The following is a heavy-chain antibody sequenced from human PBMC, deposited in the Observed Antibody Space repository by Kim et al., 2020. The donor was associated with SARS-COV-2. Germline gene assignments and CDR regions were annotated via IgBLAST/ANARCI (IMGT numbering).Heavy chain of an antibody. V-gene: IGHV3-11*01. CDR1: GFSFSDYY. CDR3: ARPEARANLLEVVARVD. D-gene: IGHD2-15*01. Sequence: GGSLRLSCAASGFSFSDYYMSWIREAPGKGVEGVSYISSCYSTIYYTDPVKGRLNISRDNAKNSLYLQMQSLTAEDTPVFYCARPEARANLLEVVARVD. CDR2: ISSCYSTI. J-gene: IGHJ4*01.